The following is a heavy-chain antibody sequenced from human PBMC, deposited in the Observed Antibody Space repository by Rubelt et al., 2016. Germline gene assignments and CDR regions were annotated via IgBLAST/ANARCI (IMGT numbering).Heavy chain of an antibody. J-gene: IGHJ4*02. CDR1: SGSFSGYY. CDR3: ARLSRSISRAGADY. V-gene: IGHV4-34*01. D-gene: IGHD2/OR15-2a*01. Sequence: QVQLQQWGAGLLKPSETLSLTCAVYSGSFSGYYWTWIRQPPGKGLEWIGSIYYSGSAYYNPSLKSRVTISVDTSKNQFTRKWSTVTAAATAVDYWARLSRSISRAGADYWGQGTLVTVSS. CDR2: IYYSGSA.